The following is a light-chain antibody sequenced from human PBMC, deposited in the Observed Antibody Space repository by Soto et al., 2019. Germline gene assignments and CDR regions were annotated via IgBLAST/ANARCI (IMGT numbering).Light chain of an antibody. CDR1: QSISSW. CDR2: DAS. Sequence: DIQMTQSPSTLSASVGDRVTITCRASQSISSWLAWYQQKPGKAPKLLIYDASSLESGVPSRFSGSGSGTELNLTISRLKPDDFATYYCKQYNSYFQTFGQGTKVDIK. CDR3: KQYNSYFQT. J-gene: IGKJ1*01. V-gene: IGKV1-5*01.